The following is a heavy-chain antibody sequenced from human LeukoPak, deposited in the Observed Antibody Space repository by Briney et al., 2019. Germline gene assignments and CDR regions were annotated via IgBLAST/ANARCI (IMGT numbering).Heavy chain of an antibody. CDR2: ISSSGSTI. CDR1: GFTFSSYE. V-gene: IGHV3-48*03. D-gene: IGHD4-23*01. J-gene: IGHJ3*02. Sequence: GGSLRLSCAASGFTFSSYEMNWVRQAPGKGLEWVSYISSSGSTIYYAGSVTGRFTISRDNAKNSLYLQMNSLRAEDTGVYYCARDYGGDSPRDAFDIWGQGTMVTVSS. CDR3: ARDYGGDSPRDAFDI.